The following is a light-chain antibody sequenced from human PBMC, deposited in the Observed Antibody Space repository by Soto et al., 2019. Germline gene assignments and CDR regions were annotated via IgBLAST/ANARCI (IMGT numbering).Light chain of an antibody. V-gene: IGLV2-14*01. CDR2: EVS. Sequence: QSVLTQPASVSGSPGQSITISCTGTSSDVGGYNYVSWYQQHPGKAPKLMIYEVSNRPSGVSNRFSGSKSGNTDSLTISGLQAEDEADYYCSSYTSSSTPLVFGTGTKVTVL. J-gene: IGLJ1*01. CDR1: SSDVGGYNY. CDR3: SSYTSSSTPLV.